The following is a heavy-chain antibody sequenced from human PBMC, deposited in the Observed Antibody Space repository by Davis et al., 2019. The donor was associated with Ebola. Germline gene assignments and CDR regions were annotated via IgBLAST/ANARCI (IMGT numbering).Heavy chain of an antibody. CDR2: IYPGDSDT. J-gene: IGHJ4*02. CDR3: ARLGGYDYIWGSYRFPLFDY. V-gene: IGHV5-51*01. Sequence: PGGSLRLSCKGSGYSFTSYWIGWVRQMPGKGLERMGIIYPGDSDTRYSPSFQGQVTISADKSISTAYLQWSSLKASDTAMYYCARLGGYDYIWGSYRFPLFDYWGQGTLVTVSS. CDR1: GYSFTSYW. D-gene: IGHD3-16*02.